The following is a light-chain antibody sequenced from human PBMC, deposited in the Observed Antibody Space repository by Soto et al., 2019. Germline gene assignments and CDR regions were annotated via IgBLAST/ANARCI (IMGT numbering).Light chain of an antibody. J-gene: IGKJ4*01. CDR3: QQYNSNPLT. CDR2: KAY. CDR1: QSVSTW. Sequence: DIQMTQSPSTLSASVGDRVTITCRASQSVSTWLAWYQLKPGKVPKLLIYKAYSLESGVPSRFSGSGSGTEFTLTISSLQPDDFATYYCQQYNSNPLTFGGGTKVEIK. V-gene: IGKV1-5*03.